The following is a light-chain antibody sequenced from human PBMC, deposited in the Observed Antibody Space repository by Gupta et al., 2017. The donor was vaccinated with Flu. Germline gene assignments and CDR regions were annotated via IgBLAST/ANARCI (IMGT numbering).Light chain of an antibody. J-gene: IGLJ3*02. CDR1: AFPKKY. V-gene: IGLV3-10*01. CDR3: YSADSDDNGGV. Sequence: SYELTQPPSASVSPGQTARITCSGDAFPKKYAYWYQQKSGQAPVLVIYEDSKRPSGVPERFSGSNSGTEATLTISGAQVEDEGDFYCYSADSDDNGGVFGGGTKLTVL. CDR2: EDS.